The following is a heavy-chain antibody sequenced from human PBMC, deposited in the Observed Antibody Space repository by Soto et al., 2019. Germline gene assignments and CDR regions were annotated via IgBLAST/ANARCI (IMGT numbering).Heavy chain of an antibody. J-gene: IGHJ4*02. CDR2: INHSGST. D-gene: IGHD6-13*01. CDR1: GGSFSGYY. Sequence: PSETLSLTCAVYGGSFSGYYWSWIRQPPGKGLEWIGEINHSGSTNYNPSLKSRVTISVDTSKNQFSLKLSSVTAADTAVYYCARGPARYSSSWPDYWGQGTLVTVSS. CDR3: ARGPARYSSSWPDY. V-gene: IGHV4-34*01.